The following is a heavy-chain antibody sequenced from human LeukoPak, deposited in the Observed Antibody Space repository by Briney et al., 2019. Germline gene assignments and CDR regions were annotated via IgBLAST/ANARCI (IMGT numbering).Heavy chain of an antibody. V-gene: IGHV3-7*01. CDR3: ASFRITVAGRTGLDY. J-gene: IGHJ4*02. CDR1: GFTFSNYW. D-gene: IGHD6-19*01. Sequence: GGSLRLSCAASGFTFSNYWMSWVRQAPGKGLEWVANIKQDGSEKYYVDSVKGRFTISRDNAKNSLYLRMNSLRAEDTAVYYCASFRITVAGRTGLDYWGQGTLVTVSS. CDR2: IKQDGSEK.